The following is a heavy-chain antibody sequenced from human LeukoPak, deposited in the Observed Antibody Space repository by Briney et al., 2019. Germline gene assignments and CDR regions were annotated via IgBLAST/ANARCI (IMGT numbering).Heavy chain of an antibody. J-gene: IGHJ5*02. D-gene: IGHD6-6*01. V-gene: IGHV4-39*07. CDR1: GGSISSSSYY. Sequence: SETLSLTCTVSGGSISSSSYYWGWIRQPPGKGLEWIGSIYYSGSTYYNPSLKSRVTISVDTSKNQFSLKLSSVTAADTAVYYCATSGAAARRAWFDPWGQGILVTVSS. CDR3: ATSGAAARRAWFDP. CDR2: IYYSGST.